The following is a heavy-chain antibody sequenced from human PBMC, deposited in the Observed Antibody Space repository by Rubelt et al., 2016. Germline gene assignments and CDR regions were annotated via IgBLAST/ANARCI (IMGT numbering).Heavy chain of an antibody. CDR2: SGST. Sequence: SGSTYYNPSLKSRVTISVDTSKNQFSLKLSSVTAADTAVYYCSADFDYWGQGTLVTVSS. J-gene: IGHJ4*02. V-gene: IGHV4-30-4*07. CDR3: SADFDY.